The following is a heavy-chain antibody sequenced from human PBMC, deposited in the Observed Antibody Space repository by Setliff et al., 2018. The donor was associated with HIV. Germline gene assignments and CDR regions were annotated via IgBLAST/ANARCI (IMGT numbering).Heavy chain of an antibody. J-gene: IGHJ6*03. D-gene: IGHD3-10*01. V-gene: IGHV1-2*02. Sequence: ASVMVSCKASGYTFTGYYIHWVRQAPGQGLEWMGWINPNSGGTNYAQKFQGRVTMTSDTSISTAYMELSRLRSGDTAVYYCARWPTSASRYYYYYMDVWGKGTTVTVSS. CDR3: ARWPTSASRYYYYYMDV. CDR1: GYTFTGYY. CDR2: INPNSGGT.